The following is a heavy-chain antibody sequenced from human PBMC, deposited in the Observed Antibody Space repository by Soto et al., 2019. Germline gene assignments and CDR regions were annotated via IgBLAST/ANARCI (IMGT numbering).Heavy chain of an antibody. D-gene: IGHD3-10*01. V-gene: IGHV3-23*01. CDR3: AKDPRSCGDPP. CDR2: ISGSGGNT. J-gene: IGHJ4*02. Sequence: EVQLLESGGGLVQPGGSLRLSCAASGFTLSTEAMSWVRQAPGKGLEWVSTISGSGGNTYYADSVKGRFTISRDNSKNTLYLQMNSLRADDTAVYYCAKDPRSCGDPPWGQGTLVTVSS. CDR1: GFTLSTEA.